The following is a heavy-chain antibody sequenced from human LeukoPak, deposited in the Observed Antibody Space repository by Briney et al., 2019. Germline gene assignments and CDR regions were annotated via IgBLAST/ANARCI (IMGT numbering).Heavy chain of an antibody. Sequence: PGRSLRLSCAASGFTFSSYGMPWVRQAPGKGLEWVAAISYDGSNKYYADSVKGRFTISRDNSKNTLYLQMNSLRAEDTAVYYCAKEVSGLLDYWGQGTLVTVSS. V-gene: IGHV3-30*18. CDR3: AKEVSGLLDY. CDR1: GFTFSSYG. J-gene: IGHJ4*02. D-gene: IGHD6-19*01. CDR2: ISYDGSNK.